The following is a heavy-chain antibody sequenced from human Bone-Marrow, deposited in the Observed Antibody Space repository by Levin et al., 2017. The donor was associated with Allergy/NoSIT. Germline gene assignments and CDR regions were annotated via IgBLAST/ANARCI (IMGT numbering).Heavy chain of an antibody. J-gene: IGHJ3*01. CDR1: GFXXXXYA. V-gene: IGHV3-23*05. Sequence: GGSLRLSCAATGFXXXXYAXXXXXXXXXGGLEWVSAIDNRGTTRYYSDSVRGRFSISRDNSKNTLYLEMNSLTVEDTAIYYCAKDVVLSSTDPFDVWGQGTMVTVSS. D-gene: IGHD3-10*01. CDR3: AKDVVLSSTDPFDV. CDR2: IDNRGTTR.